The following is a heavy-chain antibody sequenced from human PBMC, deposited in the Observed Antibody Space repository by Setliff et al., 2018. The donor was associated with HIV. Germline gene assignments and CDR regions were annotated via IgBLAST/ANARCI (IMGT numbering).Heavy chain of an antibody. V-gene: IGHV3-11*04. CDR2: ISGSGDTI. J-gene: IGHJ6*04. D-gene: IGHD2-21*01. CDR1: GGSISSSNW. Sequence: LSLTCAVSGGSISSSNWWSWVRQPPGKGLEWMSYISGSGDTIYHADSVEGRFTFSRDNAKNSLSLQMNSLRAENTAVYYCARDYISVVVNGIPDVWGKGTTVTVSS. CDR3: ARDYISVVVNGIPDV.